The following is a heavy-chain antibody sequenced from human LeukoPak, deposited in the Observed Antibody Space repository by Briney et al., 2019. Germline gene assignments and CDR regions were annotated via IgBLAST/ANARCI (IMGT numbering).Heavy chain of an antibody. V-gene: IGHV3-23*01. CDR1: GFTFTTYA. CDR2: ISGSGGST. D-gene: IGHD6-13*01. J-gene: IGHJ3*02. Sequence: GGSLRLSCAASGFTFTTYAMSWVRQAPGKGLEWVSAISGSGGSTYYADSVKGRFTISRDNSKNTLYLQMNSLRAEDTAVYYCAKGSSWYALRDAFDIWGQGTMVTVSS. CDR3: AKGSSWYALRDAFDI.